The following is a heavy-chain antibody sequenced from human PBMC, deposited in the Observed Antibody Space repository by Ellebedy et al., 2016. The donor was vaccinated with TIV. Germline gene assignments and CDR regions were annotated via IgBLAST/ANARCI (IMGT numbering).Heavy chain of an antibody. D-gene: IGHD3-22*01. CDR2: IIGMFGTV. CDR1: GGTFSSYA. Sequence: ASVKVSCKASGGTFSSYAFSWARQAPGQGLEWMGGIIGMFGTVKYAQKFQGRVTITADEFTSTAYMELSSLRSEDTAVYYCARLGGYYDSSGYYYWGQGTLVTVSS. V-gene: IGHV1-69*13. CDR3: ARLGGYYDSSGYYY. J-gene: IGHJ4*02.